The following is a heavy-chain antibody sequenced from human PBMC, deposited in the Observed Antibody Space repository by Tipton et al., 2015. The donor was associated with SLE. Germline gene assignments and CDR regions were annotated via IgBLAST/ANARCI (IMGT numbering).Heavy chain of an antibody. J-gene: IGHJ6*03. D-gene: IGHD3-3*01. CDR3: AIEMSAYDFWSGGDRYYYMDV. CDR1: GGSFSGYY. Sequence: TLSLTCAVYGGSFSGYYWSWIRQPPGKGLEWIGEINHSGSTNYNLYLKSRVTISVDTSKNQFSLKLSSVTAADTAVYYCAIEMSAYDFWSGGDRYYYMDVWGKGTTVTVSS. CDR2: INHSGST. V-gene: IGHV4-34*01.